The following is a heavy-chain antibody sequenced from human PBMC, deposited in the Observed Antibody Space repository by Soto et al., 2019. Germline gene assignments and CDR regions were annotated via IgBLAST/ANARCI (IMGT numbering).Heavy chain of an antibody. CDR1: GERNASHG. V-gene: IGHV1-18*01. D-gene: IGHD4-17*01. Sequence: VKVGWTVSGERNASHGGSWVSQAKGQGLEWMGWISAYNGNTNYAQKLQGRVTMTTDTSTSTAYMELRSLRSDDTAVYYCARDRDGDYLIYFDYWGQGTLVTVSS. CDR2: ISAYNGNT. J-gene: IGHJ4*02. CDR3: ARDRDGDYLIYFDY.